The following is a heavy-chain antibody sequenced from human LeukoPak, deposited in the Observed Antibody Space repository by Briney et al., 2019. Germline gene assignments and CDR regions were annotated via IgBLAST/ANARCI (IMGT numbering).Heavy chain of an antibody. CDR1: GFTFSSYE. CDR3: AVSGGVLTWFYCFDY. J-gene: IGHJ4*02. Sequence: GGSVRLSCAASGFTFSSYEMNWVRQAPGKGLEWVSYISSSGSTIYYADSVKGRFTISRDNAKNSLYLQMNSLRAEDTAVYYCAVSGGVLTWFYCFDYWGQGTLVTVSS. D-gene: IGHD2-8*02. V-gene: IGHV3-48*03. CDR2: ISSSGSTI.